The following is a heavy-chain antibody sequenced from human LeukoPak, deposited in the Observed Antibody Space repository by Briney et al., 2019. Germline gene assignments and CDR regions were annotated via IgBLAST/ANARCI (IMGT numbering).Heavy chain of an antibody. D-gene: IGHD4-17*01. J-gene: IGHJ3*01. V-gene: IGHV1-8*03. CDR3: ARGDFGETNTAFDV. CDR2: INPNGATT. Sequence: ASVKVSCKTSGYTFTDYDVHWVRQAPGQGLEWMGWINPNGATTNYAQRLQGRVTFTRDTSLSVAYMELSSLTSGDAAGYFCARGDFGETNTAFDVWGQGTLVAVSS. CDR1: GYTFTDYD.